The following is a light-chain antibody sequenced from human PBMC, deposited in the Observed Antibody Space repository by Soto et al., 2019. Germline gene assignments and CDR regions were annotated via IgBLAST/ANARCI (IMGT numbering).Light chain of an antibody. V-gene: IGLV2-23*02. J-gene: IGLJ1*01. CDR1: SSDVGSYNL. CDR2: EVS. Sequence: QDVLTQPASVSGSPGQSITISCTGTSSDVGSYNLVSWYQQHPGKAPKLMIYEVSKRPSGVSNRFSGSKSGNTASLTISGLQAEDEADYYCCSYAGSSTFYVFGTGTKLTVL. CDR3: CSYAGSSTFYV.